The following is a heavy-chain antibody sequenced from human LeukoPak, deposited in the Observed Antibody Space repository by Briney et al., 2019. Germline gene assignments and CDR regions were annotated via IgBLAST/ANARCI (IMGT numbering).Heavy chain of an antibody. CDR2: IIPIFGTA. D-gene: IGHD6-13*01. CDR3: AKESRLWGYSSSCPSFDH. CDR1: GYTFTSYD. J-gene: IGHJ4*02. V-gene: IGHV1-69*05. Sequence: ASVKVSCKASGYTFTSYDINWVRQATGQGLEWMGGIIPIFGTANYAQKFQGRVTITTDESTSTAYMELSSLRSEDTAVYYCAKESRLWGYSSSCPSFDHWGQGTLVTVSS.